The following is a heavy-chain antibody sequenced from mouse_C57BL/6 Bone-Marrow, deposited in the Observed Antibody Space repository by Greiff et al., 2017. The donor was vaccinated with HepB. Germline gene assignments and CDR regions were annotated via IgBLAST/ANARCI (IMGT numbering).Heavy chain of an antibody. D-gene: IGHD1-1*01. Sequence: QVQLQQPGTELVKPGASVKLSCKASGYTFTSYWMHWVKQRPGQGLEWIGNINPSNGGTNYNEKFKSKATLAVDKSSSTASMQLSSLTSEDSAGYYCASPYGSIYGYAMDYWGQGTSVTVSS. CDR3: ASPYGSIYGYAMDY. CDR1: GYTFTSYW. CDR2: INPSNGGT. V-gene: IGHV1-53*01. J-gene: IGHJ4*01.